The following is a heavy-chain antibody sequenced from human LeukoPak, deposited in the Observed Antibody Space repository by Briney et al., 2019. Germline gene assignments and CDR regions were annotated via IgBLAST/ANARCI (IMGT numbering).Heavy chain of an antibody. CDR3: ARGGRYFDWLLPFDY. J-gene: IGHJ4*02. CDR1: GGTFSSYA. CDR2: IIPIFGTA. Sequence: SVKVSCKASGGTFSSYAISWVRQAPGQGLEWMGGIIPIFGTANYAQKFQGRVTITADESTSTAYMELNSLRSEDTAVYYCARGGRYFDWLLPFDYWGQGTLVTVSS. V-gene: IGHV1-69*01. D-gene: IGHD3-9*01.